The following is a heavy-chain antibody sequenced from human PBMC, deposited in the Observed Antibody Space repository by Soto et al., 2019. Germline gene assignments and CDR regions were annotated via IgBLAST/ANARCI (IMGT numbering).Heavy chain of an antibody. CDR1: GGSISSGGYS. CDR2: IYHSGST. J-gene: IGHJ5*02. CDR3: ARAGRRYCSGGSCYSERPFDP. Sequence: NPSETLSLTCAVSGGSISSGGYSWSWIRQPPGKGLEWIGYIYHSGSTYYNPSLKSRVTISVDRSKNQFSLKLSSVTAADTAVYYCARAGRRYCSGGSCYSERPFDPWGQGTLVTVSS. D-gene: IGHD2-15*01. V-gene: IGHV4-30-2*01.